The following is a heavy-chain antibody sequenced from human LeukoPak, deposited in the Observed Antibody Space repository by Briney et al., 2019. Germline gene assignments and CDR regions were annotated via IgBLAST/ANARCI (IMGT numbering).Heavy chain of an antibody. D-gene: IGHD1-1*01. Sequence: GGSLRLSCAASGFTFSSYSMNWVRQAPGKGLEWISYLSGSSSTIYYADSVKGRFTISRDNAKNSLYLQMNRLRGEDTAVYYCARGLYNTSSRPHFDYWGQGTLVTVSS. CDR1: GFTFSSYS. CDR2: LSGSSSTI. J-gene: IGHJ4*02. CDR3: ARGLYNTSSRPHFDY. V-gene: IGHV3-48*01.